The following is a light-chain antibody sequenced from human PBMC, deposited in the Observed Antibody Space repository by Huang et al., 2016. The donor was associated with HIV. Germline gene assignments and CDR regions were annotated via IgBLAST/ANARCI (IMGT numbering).Light chain of an antibody. CDR1: QSVDNY. V-gene: IGKV3-11*01. J-gene: IGKJ4*01. CDR3: QQRSNWPRLT. Sequence: EIVLTQSPATLSLSPGERATLSCRASQSVDNYLAWYQQKPGQPPRLLINDASNRATGIPARFSGSGSGTDFTLTISSLEPEDFAVYYCQQRSNWPRLTFGGGTKVEIK. CDR2: DAS.